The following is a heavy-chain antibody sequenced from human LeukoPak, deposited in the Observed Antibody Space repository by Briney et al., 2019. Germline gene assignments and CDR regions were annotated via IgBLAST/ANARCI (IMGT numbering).Heavy chain of an antibody. Sequence: ASVKVSCKASGYTFTRYTMNWVRQAPGQCLEWMGWINTNTGNPTYAQGFTGRFVFSLDTSVSTAYLQISSLKADDTAVYYCARDLDYNSDSYYFDYWGQGTLVTVSS. V-gene: IGHV7-4-1*02. D-gene: IGHD6-19*01. CDR1: GYTFTRYT. J-gene: IGHJ4*02. CDR3: ARDLDYNSDSYYFDY. CDR2: INTNTGNP.